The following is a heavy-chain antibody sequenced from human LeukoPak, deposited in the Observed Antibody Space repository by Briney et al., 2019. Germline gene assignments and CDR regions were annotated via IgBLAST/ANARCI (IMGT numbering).Heavy chain of an antibody. J-gene: IGHJ6*04. V-gene: IGHV3-30*04. CDR2: ISYDGSNK. CDR1: GFTFSSYA. D-gene: IGHD6-13*01. Sequence: GGSLRLSCAASGFTFSSYAMHWARQAPGKGLEWVAVISYDGSNKYYADSVKGRFTISRDNSKNTLYLQMNSLRAEDTAVYYCARDGWQLAPPLYYYYYYGMDVWGKGTTVTVSS. CDR3: ARDGWQLAPPLYYYYYYGMDV.